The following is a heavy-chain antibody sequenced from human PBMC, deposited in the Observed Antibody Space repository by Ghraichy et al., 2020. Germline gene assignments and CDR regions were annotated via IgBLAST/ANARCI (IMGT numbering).Heavy chain of an antibody. Sequence: SETLSLTCTVSGGSISSYYWSWIRQPPGKGLEWIGYIYYSGSTNYNPSLKSRVTISVDTSKNQFSLKLSSVTAADTAVYYCARVDLGYYEPIGITYYFDYWGQGTLVTVSS. CDR2: IYYSGST. D-gene: IGHD1-14*01. J-gene: IGHJ4*02. V-gene: IGHV4-59*01. CDR1: GGSISSYY. CDR3: ARVDLGYYEPIGITYYFDY.